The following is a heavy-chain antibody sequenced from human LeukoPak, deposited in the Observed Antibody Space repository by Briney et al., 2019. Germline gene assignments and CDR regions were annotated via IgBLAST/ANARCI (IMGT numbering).Heavy chain of an antibody. D-gene: IGHD6-13*01. CDR1: GGSISDASSITGSSAF. J-gene: IGHJ4*02. V-gene: IGHV4-39*01. CDR2: IYYSGIT. Sequence: PSETLSLTCSVSGGSISDASSITGSSAFWGWIRQAPGKGLEWIGSIYYSGITYYKPSLKSRVTISVDTSKNQFSLKLSSVTAADTAVYYCARPQYSSTYYFDYWGQGTLVTVSS. CDR3: ARPQYSSTYYFDY.